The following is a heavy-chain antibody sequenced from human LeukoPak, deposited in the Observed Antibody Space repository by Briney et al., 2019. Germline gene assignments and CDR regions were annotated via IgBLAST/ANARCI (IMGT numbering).Heavy chain of an antibody. CDR1: GGSVSSGSYY. CDR2: IYYSGST. CDR3: WFDP. V-gene: IGHV4-61*01. Sequence: PSETLSLTCTVSGGSVSSGSYYWSWIRQPPGKGLEWIGYIYYSGSTNYNPSLKSRVTISVDTSKNQFSLKLSSVNEDYVWGSVNWFDPWGQGTLVTVSS. D-gene: IGHD3-16*01. J-gene: IGHJ5*02.